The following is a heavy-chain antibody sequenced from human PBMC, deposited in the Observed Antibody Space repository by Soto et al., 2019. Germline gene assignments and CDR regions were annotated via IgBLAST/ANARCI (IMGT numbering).Heavy chain of an antibody. D-gene: IGHD3-22*01. Sequence: GGSLRLSCAASGFTFSSYGMHWVRQAPGKGLEWVAVIWYDGSNKYYADSVKGRFTISRDNSKNTLYLQMNSLRAEDTAVYYCARDQLLYYYDSSGYPFPDYWGQGTLVTVSS. J-gene: IGHJ4*02. CDR1: GFTFSSYG. CDR3: ARDQLLYYYDSSGYPFPDY. V-gene: IGHV3-33*01. CDR2: IWYDGSNK.